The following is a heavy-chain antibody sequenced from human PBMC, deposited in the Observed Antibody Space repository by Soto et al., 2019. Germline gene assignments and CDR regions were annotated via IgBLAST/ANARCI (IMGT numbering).Heavy chain of an antibody. D-gene: IGHD5-12*01. CDR3: ARVWTEMATTYYYYYGMDV. J-gene: IGHJ6*02. CDR2: IYSGGGT. V-gene: IGHV3-53*01. Sequence: GGSPRLCWAAAGCTVSSNYLSCVRQAPGKGQGGFSVIYSGGGTDYADSVQGRFTIPRDNSKNTLYLQMTSLRAEDTAVYYCARVWTEMATTYYYYYGMDVWGQATTVTLPS. CDR1: GCTVSSNY.